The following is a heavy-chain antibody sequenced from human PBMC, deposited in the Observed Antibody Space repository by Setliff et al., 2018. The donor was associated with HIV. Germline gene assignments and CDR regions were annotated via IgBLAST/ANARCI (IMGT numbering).Heavy chain of an antibody. CDR2: INHSGST. CDR3: ARRMSSGSYYDY. CDR1: GGSFSGYY. D-gene: IGHD1-26*01. V-gene: IGHV4-34*01. J-gene: IGHJ4*02. Sequence: SETLSLTCAVYGGSFSGYYWSWIRQPPGKGLEWIGEINHSGSTNYNPSIKSRVTISVDTSKNQFSLKLSYVTAAAMAVYYCARRMSSGSYYDYWGQGTLVTASS.